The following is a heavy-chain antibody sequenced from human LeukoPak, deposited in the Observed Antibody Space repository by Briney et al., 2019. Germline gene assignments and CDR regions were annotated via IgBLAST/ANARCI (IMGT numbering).Heavy chain of an antibody. CDR3: ARFSRGYSYGYSDY. Sequence: GGSLRLSCAASGFTFSSYGMHWVRQAPGKGLEWVAVISYDGSNKYYADSVKGRFTISRDNSKNTLYLQMGSLRAEDMAVYYCARFSRGYSYGYSDYWGQGTLVTVSS. J-gene: IGHJ4*02. V-gene: IGHV3-30*03. CDR2: ISYDGSNK. CDR1: GFTFSSYG. D-gene: IGHD5-18*01.